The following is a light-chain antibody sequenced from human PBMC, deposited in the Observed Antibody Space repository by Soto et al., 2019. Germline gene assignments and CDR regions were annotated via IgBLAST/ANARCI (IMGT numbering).Light chain of an antibody. CDR3: SSYSTSYFYF. CDR2: GVT. CDR1: TSDIGFYDY. V-gene: IGLV2-14*01. J-gene: IGLJ1*01. Sequence: ALTQPASVSGSPGQALTISCTGTTSDIGFYDYVSWYQQYPGKAPKLLIYGVTFRPSGISNRFSCSKSGSTASLTISGLRDQEDADYYCSSYSTSYFYFFGSGTTVTVL.